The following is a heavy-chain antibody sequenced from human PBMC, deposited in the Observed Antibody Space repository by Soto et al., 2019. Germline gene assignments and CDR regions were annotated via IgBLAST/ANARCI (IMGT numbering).Heavy chain of an antibody. CDR1: GFTFSGSA. D-gene: IGHD2-2*01. V-gene: IGHV3-73*01. CDR3: TREDFVVVPAADNAFDI. Sequence: EVQLVESGGGLVQPGGSLKLSCAASGFTFSGSAMHWVRQASGKGLEWVGRIRSKANSYATAYAASVKGRFTISRDDSKNTASLQMNSLKSEDTAVYYWTREDFVVVPAADNAFDIWGEGTMVTVSS. J-gene: IGHJ3*02. CDR2: IRSKANSYAT.